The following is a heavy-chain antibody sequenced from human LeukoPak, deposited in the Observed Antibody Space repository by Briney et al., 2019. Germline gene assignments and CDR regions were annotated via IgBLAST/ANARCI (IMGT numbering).Heavy chain of an antibody. Sequence: GGSLRLSCEVSGFTLSSYSMTWVRQAPGKGLDWVSSFRSSGRDIIYGDSVRGRFTIARDDAKNSLYLQMNSLRAEDTAMYYCARGPGIAVAPLQHWGQGTLVTVSS. J-gene: IGHJ1*01. CDR1: GFTLSSYS. CDR2: FRSSGRDI. CDR3: ARGPGIAVAPLQH. D-gene: IGHD6-19*01. V-gene: IGHV3-21*01.